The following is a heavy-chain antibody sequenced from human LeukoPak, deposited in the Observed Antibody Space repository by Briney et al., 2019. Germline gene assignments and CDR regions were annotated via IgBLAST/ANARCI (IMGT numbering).Heavy chain of an antibody. Sequence: GGSLRLSCAASGFTFSSYAMHWVRQAPGKGLEWVAVISYDGSNKYYADSVKGRFTISRDNSKNTLYLQMNSLRAEDTAVYYCARGIRAVAGKGATNYWGQGTLVTVSS. CDR1: GFTFSSYA. CDR2: ISYDGSNK. J-gene: IGHJ4*02. D-gene: IGHD1-26*01. CDR3: ARGIRAVAGKGATNY. V-gene: IGHV3-30-3*01.